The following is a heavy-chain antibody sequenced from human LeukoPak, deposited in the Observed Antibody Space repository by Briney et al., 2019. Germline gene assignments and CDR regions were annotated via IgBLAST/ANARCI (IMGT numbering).Heavy chain of an antibody. CDR3: ARVDTVMAYYFDL. J-gene: IGHJ4*02. Sequence: GGSLRLSCAASGFTVSTNCMTWVRQAPGKGLEWVSTIYSGGTTYHADSVMGRFTISRHNSRNTLYLQMNSLRAEDTAVYYCARVDTVMAYYFDLWGQGTLVTVSS. V-gene: IGHV3-53*04. CDR2: IYSGGTT. D-gene: IGHD5-18*01. CDR1: GFTVSTNC.